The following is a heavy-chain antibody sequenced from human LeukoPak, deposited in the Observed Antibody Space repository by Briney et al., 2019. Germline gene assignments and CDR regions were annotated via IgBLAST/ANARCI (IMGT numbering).Heavy chain of an antibody. D-gene: IGHD2-2*01. Sequence: PSETLSLTCAVCGGSFSGYYWSWIRQPPGKGLEWIGEINHSGSTNYNPSLKSRVTISVDTSKNQFSLKLSSVTAADTAVYYCAREGPAAVRGFDYWGQGTLVTVSS. CDR3: AREGPAAVRGFDY. CDR1: GGSFSGYY. V-gene: IGHV4-34*01. CDR2: INHSGST. J-gene: IGHJ4*02.